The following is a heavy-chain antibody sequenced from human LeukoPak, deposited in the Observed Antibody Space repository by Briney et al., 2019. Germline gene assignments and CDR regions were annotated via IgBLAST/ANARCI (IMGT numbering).Heavy chain of an antibody. CDR3: ARVHKDNWNDDRAFDI. J-gene: IGHJ3*02. V-gene: IGHV3-53*01. Sequence: WGSLRLSCAASGFIVNTNYMTWVRQAPGRGLEWVSFIYTDGNTYYADSVKGRFTISRDISKNAVYLQMNSLRAEDTAVYYCARVHKDNWNDDRAFDIWGQGTMVTVSS. D-gene: IGHD1-1*01. CDR2: IYTDGNT. CDR1: GFIVNTNY.